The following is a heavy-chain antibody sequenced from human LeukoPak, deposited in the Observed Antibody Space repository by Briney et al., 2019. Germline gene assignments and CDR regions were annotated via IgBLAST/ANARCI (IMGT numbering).Heavy chain of an antibody. Sequence: SETLSLTCTVSGGSLSSSSYYWGWIRQPPGKGLEWIGSIYYSGSTYYNPSLKSRVTISVDTSKNQFSLKLSSVTAADTAVYYCAVETYDYVWGSHRSNWFDPWGQGTLVTVSS. D-gene: IGHD3-16*02. CDR1: GGSLSSSSYY. V-gene: IGHV4-39*01. CDR3: AVETYDYVWGSHRSNWFDP. J-gene: IGHJ5*02. CDR2: IYYSGST.